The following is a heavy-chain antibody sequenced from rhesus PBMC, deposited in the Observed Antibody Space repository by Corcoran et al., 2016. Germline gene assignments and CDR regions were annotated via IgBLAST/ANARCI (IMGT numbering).Heavy chain of an antibody. J-gene: IGHJ4*01. Sequence: QVQLQESGPGLVKPSETLSLTCAVSGGSISDDYYWSWIRQPPGKGLEWIGYIYGSGGGTNYNPSRKNRVTISIDTSKNQFSLKLSSVTAADTAVYYCAREGYGGVDYWGQGVLVTVSS. D-gene: IGHD2-2*01. CDR1: GGSISDDYY. CDR3: AREGYGGVDY. CDR2: IYGSGGGT. V-gene: IGHV4-106*01.